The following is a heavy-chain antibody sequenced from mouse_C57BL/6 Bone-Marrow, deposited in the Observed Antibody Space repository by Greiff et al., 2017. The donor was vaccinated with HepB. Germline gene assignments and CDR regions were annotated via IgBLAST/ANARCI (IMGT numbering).Heavy chain of an antibody. D-gene: IGHD1-1*01. V-gene: IGHV1-63*01. CDR2: IYPGGGYT. CDR1: GYTFTNYW. J-gene: IGHJ4*01. Sequence: QVQLKESGAELVRPGTSVKMSCKASGYTFTNYWIGWAKQRPGHGLEWIGDIYPGGGYTNYNEKFKGKATLTADKSSSTAYMQFSSLTSEDSAIYYCARSGYGRDYAMDYWGQGTSVTVSS. CDR3: ARSGYGRDYAMDY.